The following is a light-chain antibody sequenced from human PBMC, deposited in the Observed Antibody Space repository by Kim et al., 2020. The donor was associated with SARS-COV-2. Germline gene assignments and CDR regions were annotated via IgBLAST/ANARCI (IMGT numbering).Light chain of an antibody. CDR1: QSVISF. CDR2: DAS. V-gene: IGKV3-11*01. CDR3: QQRSKWPPS. J-gene: IGKJ4*01. Sequence: PGERAPLSCKASQSVISFLAWYQQKPGQAPRLLIYDASIRANGIPARFSGRGSGTDFTLTISYLEPEDFAVYYCQQRSKWPPSFGGGTKVDIK.